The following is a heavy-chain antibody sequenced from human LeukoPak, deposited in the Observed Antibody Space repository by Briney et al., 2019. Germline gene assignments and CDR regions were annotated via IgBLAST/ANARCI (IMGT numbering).Heavy chain of an antibody. Sequence: ASVKVSCKASGYTFTGYYMHWVRQAPGQGLEWMGWINPNSGGTNYAQKFQGRVTMTRDTSISTAYMELSRLRSDDTAVYYCAREPSGIAVAYGWFDPWGQGTLVTVSS. V-gene: IGHV1-2*02. CDR1: GYTFTGYY. D-gene: IGHD6-13*01. CDR2: INPNSGGT. CDR3: AREPSGIAVAYGWFDP. J-gene: IGHJ5*02.